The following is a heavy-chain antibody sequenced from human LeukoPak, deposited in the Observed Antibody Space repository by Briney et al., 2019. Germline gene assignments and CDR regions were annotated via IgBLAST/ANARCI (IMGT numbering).Heavy chain of an antibody. J-gene: IGHJ4*02. V-gene: IGHV5-51*01. CDR3: TRRPRYSSGGHHFDY. CDR1: GYSFTNYW. Sequence: GESLKISCKGSGYSFTNYWIGWVRQMPGKGLEWMGIIWPGDSETRYSPSFQGQVTISVDRSISTAYLQWSSLKASDTAMYYCTRRPRYSSGGHHFDYWGQGTLVTVSS. CDR2: IWPGDSET. D-gene: IGHD6-19*01.